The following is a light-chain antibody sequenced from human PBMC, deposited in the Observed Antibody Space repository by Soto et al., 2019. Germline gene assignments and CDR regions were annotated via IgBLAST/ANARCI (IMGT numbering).Light chain of an antibody. CDR2: AAS. J-gene: IGKJ1*01. CDR1: QGVSTD. CDR3: QKYNSAPRT. Sequence: DIQMTQSQSSLSASVGDRVTITCRASQGVSTDLAWYQQKPGKVPKLLIYAASTLKSGVPSRFSGSGSGTDFTLTISSLQPDDVVTYYCQKYNSAPRTFGQGTKVDIK. V-gene: IGKV1-27*01.